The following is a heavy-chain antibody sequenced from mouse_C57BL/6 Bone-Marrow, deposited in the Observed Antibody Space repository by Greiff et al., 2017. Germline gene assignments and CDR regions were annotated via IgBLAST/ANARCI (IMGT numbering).Heavy chain of an antibody. Sequence: EVQLKESGPGLVKPSQSLSLTCSVTGYSITSGYYWNWIRQFPGNKLEWMGYISYNGSNNSNPSLKNRISITRDTSKNQFFLKLNSVTTEDTATYYGARSITTVVATWGPWVARDYWGQGTSVTVSS. D-gene: IGHD1-1*01. CDR1: GYSITSGYY. CDR2: ISYNGSN. CDR3: ARSITTVVATWGPWVARDY. V-gene: IGHV3-6*01. J-gene: IGHJ4*01.